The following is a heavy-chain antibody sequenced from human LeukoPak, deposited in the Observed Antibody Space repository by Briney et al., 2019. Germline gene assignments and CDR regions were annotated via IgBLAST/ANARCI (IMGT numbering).Heavy chain of an antibody. CDR3: AKDRGYYYDSSGYYWTILGYFDY. D-gene: IGHD3-22*01. J-gene: IGHJ4*02. CDR1: GFTFGDFA. Sequence: GGSLRLSCTASGFTFGDFAMSWVRQAPGKGLEWVAVISYDGSNKYYADSVKGRFTISRDNSKNTLYLQMNSLRAEDTAVYYCAKDRGYYYDSSGYYWTILGYFDYWGQGTLVTVSS. CDR2: ISYDGSNK. V-gene: IGHV3-30*04.